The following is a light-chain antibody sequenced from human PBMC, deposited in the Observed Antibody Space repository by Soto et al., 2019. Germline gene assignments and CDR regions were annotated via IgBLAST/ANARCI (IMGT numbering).Light chain of an antibody. Sequence: EIVLTQSPATLALSPGERATLSCRASQRVSSSLAWYQQKPGQAPRLLIYDASNRATGIPARFSGSQSGADFTLTISGLEPDDFAVYYCQQRSNWPITFGQGTRLEIK. V-gene: IGKV3-11*01. CDR3: QQRSNWPIT. CDR1: QRVSSS. J-gene: IGKJ5*01. CDR2: DAS.